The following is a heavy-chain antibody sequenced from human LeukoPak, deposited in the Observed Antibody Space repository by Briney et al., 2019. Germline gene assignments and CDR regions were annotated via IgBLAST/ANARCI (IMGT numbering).Heavy chain of an antibody. Sequence: PGGSLRLSCADSGFTFSSHWMHWVRQAPGKGLVWVSRIKNDASNTSYADSVKGRFTISRDNAKNTLYLQMNSLRAENTAVYYCARGATYAYYQDYWGQGTLVTVSS. CDR3: ARGATYAYYQDY. D-gene: IGHD1-26*01. CDR1: GFTFSSHW. V-gene: IGHV3-74*01. CDR2: IKNDASNT. J-gene: IGHJ4*02.